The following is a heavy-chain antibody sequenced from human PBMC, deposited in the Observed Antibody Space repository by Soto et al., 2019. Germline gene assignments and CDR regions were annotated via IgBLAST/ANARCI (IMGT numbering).Heavy chain of an antibody. CDR1: GGSISSSSYY. V-gene: IGHV4-39*07. Sequence: QLQLQESGPGLVKPSETLSLTCTVSGGSISSSSYYWGWIRQPPGKGLEWIGSIYYSGSTYYNPSLKSRDTLTVDTSKNQISLKLSSVTAADTAVYCCARNGTGYCSGGSCYTRQNWGQGTLVAVSS. J-gene: IGHJ1*01. D-gene: IGHD2-15*01. CDR3: ARNGTGYCSGGSCYTRQN. CDR2: IYYSGST.